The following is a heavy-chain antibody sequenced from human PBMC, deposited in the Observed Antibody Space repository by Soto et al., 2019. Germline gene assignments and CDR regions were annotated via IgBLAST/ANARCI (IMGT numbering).Heavy chain of an antibody. D-gene: IGHD2-2*01. J-gene: IGHJ4*02. CDR1: GFTFTNYW. Sequence: ELQLVESGGGLVQPGGSLRLSCTASGFTFTNYWMHWVRQAPGKGLVWVSRVSINATTTSYADSVKGRFSISRDNAKNTLYLQMNNLRVVDTAIYYCARTPKYCTSTNCYVMAFDSWGQGALVTVSS. V-gene: IGHV3-74*01. CDR2: VSINATTT. CDR3: ARTPKYCTSTNCYVMAFDS.